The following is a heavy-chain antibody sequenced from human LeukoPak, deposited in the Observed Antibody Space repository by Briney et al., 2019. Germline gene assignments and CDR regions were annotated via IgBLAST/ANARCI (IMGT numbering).Heavy chain of an antibody. V-gene: IGHV5-51*01. CDR3: ARAYYDYVWGSYRQSTHFDY. D-gene: IGHD3-16*02. CDR1: GYSFTSYW. CDR2: IYPGDSAT. J-gene: IGHJ4*02. Sequence: GESLKISCKGSGYSFTSYWIGWVRQLPGKGLEWMGIIYPGDSATRYSPSFQGQVTISADKSISTAYLQWSSLKASDTAMYYCARAYYDYVWGSYRQSTHFDYWGQGTLVTVSS.